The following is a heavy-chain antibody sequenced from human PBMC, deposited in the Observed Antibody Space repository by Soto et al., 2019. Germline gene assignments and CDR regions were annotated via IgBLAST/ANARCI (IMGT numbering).Heavy chain of an antibody. Sequence: GGSRRLSCAASGFSFSGYSMNWVRQAPGKGLEWVSSISSSSSYIYYADSVKGRFTISRDNAKNSLYLQMNSLRAEDTAVYYCASGAKYYYDSSGIKNASDILGEETMVNASS. CDR2: ISSSSSYI. V-gene: IGHV3-21*01. J-gene: IGHJ3*02. CDR3: ASGAKYYYDSSGIKNASDI. D-gene: IGHD3-22*01. CDR1: GFSFSGYS.